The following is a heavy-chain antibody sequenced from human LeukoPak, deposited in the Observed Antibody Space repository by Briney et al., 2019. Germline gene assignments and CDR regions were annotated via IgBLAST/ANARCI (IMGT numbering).Heavy chain of an antibody. CDR2: IWYDGSNK. J-gene: IGHJ3*02. V-gene: IGHV3-33*01. CDR3: ARDQNIAVAGTGSAFDI. D-gene: IGHD6-19*01. Sequence: GGSLRLSCAASGFTFSSYGMHWVRQAPGKGLEWVAVIWYDGSNKYYADSVKGRFTISRDNSKNTLYLQMNSLRAEDTAVYYCARDQNIAVAGTGSAFDIWGQGTMVTVSS. CDR1: GFTFSSYG.